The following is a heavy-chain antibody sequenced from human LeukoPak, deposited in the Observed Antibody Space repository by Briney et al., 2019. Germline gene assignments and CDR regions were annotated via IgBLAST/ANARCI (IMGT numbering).Heavy chain of an antibody. CDR1: GFTFSDYY. CDR2: ISDRGSTI. Sequence: GGSLRLSCAASGFTFSDYYMSWIRQAPGKGPEWVSYISDRGSTIYYGDSVKGRFTISRDNAKNSLYLQMNSLRVDDTAVYYCVRGPGDSSLQGPWGQGTLVTVSS. CDR3: VRGPGDSSLQGP. D-gene: IGHD2-15*01. J-gene: IGHJ5*02. V-gene: IGHV3-11*01.